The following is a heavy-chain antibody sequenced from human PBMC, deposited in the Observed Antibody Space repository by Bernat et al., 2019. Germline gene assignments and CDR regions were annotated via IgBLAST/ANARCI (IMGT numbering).Heavy chain of an antibody. CDR1: GGSISSYY. CDR3: ARLNGVFDY. V-gene: IGHV4-59*08. CDR2: IYYSGST. Sequence: QVRLQESGPGLVKPSETLSLTCTVSGGSISSYYWSWIRQPPGKGLDWIGYIYYSGSTNYNPSLKSRVTISVDTSKNQFSLKLSSVTAADTAVYYCARLNGVFDYWGQGTLVTVSS. D-gene: IGHD2-8*01. J-gene: IGHJ4*02.